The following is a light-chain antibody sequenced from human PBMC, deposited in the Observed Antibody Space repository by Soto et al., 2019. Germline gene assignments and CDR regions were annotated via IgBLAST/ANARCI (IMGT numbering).Light chain of an antibody. CDR2: NNN. J-gene: IGLJ1*01. CDR1: SSNIGSNP. CDR3: AAWDDCLNGLV. V-gene: IGLV1-44*01. Sequence: QSVLTQPPSASGTPGQRVTISCSGSSSNIGSNPVNWYQQLPGTAPKLLIYNNNQRPSGVPDRFSGSKSGTSASLAISGQQSEDEGDHYCAAWDDCLNGLVFGTGTKLTVL.